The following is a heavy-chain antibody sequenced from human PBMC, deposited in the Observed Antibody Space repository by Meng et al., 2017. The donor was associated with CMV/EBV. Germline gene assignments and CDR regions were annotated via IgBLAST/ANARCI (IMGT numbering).Heavy chain of an antibody. CDR2: IVVGSGNT. V-gene: IGHV1-58*01. CDR1: GFTFTSSA. CDR3: ARDRNWNYYEISANLDY. Sequence: SVKVSCKASGFTFTSSAVQWVRQARGQRLEWIGWIVVGSGNTNFAQKFQERVTITRDMSTSTAYMELSSLRSEDTAVYYCARDRNWNYYEISANLDYWGQGTLVTVSS. D-gene: IGHD1-7*01. J-gene: IGHJ4*02.